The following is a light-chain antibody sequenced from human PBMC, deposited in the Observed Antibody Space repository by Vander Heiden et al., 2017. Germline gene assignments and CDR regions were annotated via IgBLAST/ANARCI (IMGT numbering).Light chain of an antibody. Sequence: DIQMTQSPSSLSASVGDRVTITCRASQTITNYLNWYQQKPGKAPMLLIYASSTLQSGVPSRFSGSGSGTDFTLTISSLQPEDFATYYCQQSYSTPFTFGPGTKVDIK. J-gene: IGKJ3*01. CDR3: QQSYSTPFT. CDR1: QTITNY. V-gene: IGKV1-39*01. CDR2: ASS.